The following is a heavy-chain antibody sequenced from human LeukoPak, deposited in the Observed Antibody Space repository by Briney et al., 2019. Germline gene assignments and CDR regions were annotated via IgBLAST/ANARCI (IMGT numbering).Heavy chain of an antibody. J-gene: IGHJ6*01. CDR1: GFTFSNYA. Sequence: GGSLRLSCAASGFTFSNYAMTWVRQAPGKGLEWVSTISASGGSTFFADSVKGRFPISRDNSKNTLYLQMNSLRAGDTAVYDCAKQLAIGPPRYRCDLEVWGQGATGTVSS. CDR3: AKQLAIGPPRYRCDLEV. D-gene: IGHD5-12*01. CDR2: ISASGGST. V-gene: IGHV3-23*01.